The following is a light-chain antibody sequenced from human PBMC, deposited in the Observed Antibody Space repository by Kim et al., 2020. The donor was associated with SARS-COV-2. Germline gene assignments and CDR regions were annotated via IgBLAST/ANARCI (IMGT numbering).Light chain of an antibody. Sequence: GKTVTISYARSNGSIASNYVQWYQQRPGRAPTTVIFEDDQRPSGVPDRFSGSLDSSSNSASLTISGLRTDDEADYYCQSNHNNKVIFGGGTQLTVL. CDR3: QSNHNNKVI. CDR2: EDD. J-gene: IGLJ2*01. CDR1: NGSIASNY. V-gene: IGLV6-57*03.